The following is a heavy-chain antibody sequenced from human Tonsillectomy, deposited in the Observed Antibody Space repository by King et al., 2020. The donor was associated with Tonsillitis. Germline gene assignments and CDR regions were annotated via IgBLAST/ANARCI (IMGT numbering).Heavy chain of an antibody. J-gene: IGHJ2*01. CDR2: IYPGDSDT. V-gene: IGHV5-51*01. D-gene: IGHD2-21*01. CDR3: ARQAYSPFYWYFDL. Sequence: LQLVQSGAEVKKPGESLKISCKGSGYSFTNYWIGWVRQMPGKGLEWMGIIYPGDSDTRYSPSFQGQVTISADKSVRTAYLPWSNLNASDTAMYYCARQAYSPFYWYFDLWGRGTLVTVSS. CDR1: GYSFTNYW.